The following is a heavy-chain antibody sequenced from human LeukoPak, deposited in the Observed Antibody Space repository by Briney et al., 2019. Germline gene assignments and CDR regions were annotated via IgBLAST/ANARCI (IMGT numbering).Heavy chain of an antibody. D-gene: IGHD3-22*01. Sequence: GGTLRPSCAPSGLTLSTFWMGWVGQAPGQGRGWVATRKQFGSEKYYVDSLKGRFTISRDNAKNSLYLQMISLRAEDTAVFYCARDYYDSSGYYSYDAFDIWGQGTMVTVSS. CDR3: ARDYYDSSGYYSYDAFDI. J-gene: IGHJ3*02. CDR1: GLTLSTFW. CDR2: RKQFGSEK. V-gene: IGHV3-7*01.